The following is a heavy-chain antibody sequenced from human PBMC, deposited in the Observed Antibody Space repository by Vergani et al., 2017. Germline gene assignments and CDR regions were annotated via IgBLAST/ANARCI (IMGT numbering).Heavy chain of an antibody. V-gene: IGHV3-66*02. CDR3: AKGFCSSTSCYFFGDY. D-gene: IGHD2-2*01. J-gene: IGHJ4*02. Sequence: ELQLVESGGGLVQPGGSLRLSCAASGSTVSGNYMTWVRQAPGKGLEWVSQIYSGDETYYADSVKGRVTISRDTSKNTLHLQINNLRVEDTAVYYCAKGFCSSTSCYFFGDYWGQGTLVTVSS. CDR1: GSTVSGNY. CDR2: IYSGDET.